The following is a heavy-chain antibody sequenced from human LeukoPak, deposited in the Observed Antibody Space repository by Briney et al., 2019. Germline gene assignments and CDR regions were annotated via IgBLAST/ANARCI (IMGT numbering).Heavy chain of an antibody. D-gene: IGHD3-22*01. Sequence: ASVKVSCXASGYTFTSYYMHWVRQAPGQGLEWMGIINPSGGSTSYAQKFQGRVTMTRDTPTSTVYMELSSLRSEDTAVYYCARDSRSGYYLFDYWGQGTLVTVSS. J-gene: IGHJ4*02. CDR3: ARDSRSGYYLFDY. V-gene: IGHV1-46*01. CDR2: INPSGGST. CDR1: GYTFTSYY.